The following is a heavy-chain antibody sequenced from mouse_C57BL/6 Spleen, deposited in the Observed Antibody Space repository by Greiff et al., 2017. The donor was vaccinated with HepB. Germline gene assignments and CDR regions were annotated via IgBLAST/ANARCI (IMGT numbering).Heavy chain of an antibody. CDR2: IWGVGST. Sequence: VKLVESGPGLVAPSQSLSITCTVSGFSFTSYGVDWVRQSPGKGLEWLGVIWGVGSTNYNSALKSRLSSSKDNSKSHVFLKMNSLQTDDAARYYCASRGFADWGQGTLVTVSA. CDR1: GFSFTSYG. V-gene: IGHV2-6*01. CDR3: ASRGFAD. J-gene: IGHJ3*01.